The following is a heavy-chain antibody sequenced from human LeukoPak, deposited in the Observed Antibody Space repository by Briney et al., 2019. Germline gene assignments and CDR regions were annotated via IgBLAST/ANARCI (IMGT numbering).Heavy chain of an antibody. CDR2: INPYSGGT. V-gene: IGHV1-2*02. CDR3: ARGGDSSSWFTSPDF. D-gene: IGHD6-13*01. Sequence: GASVKVSCKASGYTFTSYYMHWVRQAPGQGLEWMGWINPYSGGTNYAQKFQGRVTMTRDTSISTAYMELSRLRSDDTAVYYCARGGDSSSWFTSPDFWGQGTLVTVSS. J-gene: IGHJ4*02. CDR1: GYTFTSYY.